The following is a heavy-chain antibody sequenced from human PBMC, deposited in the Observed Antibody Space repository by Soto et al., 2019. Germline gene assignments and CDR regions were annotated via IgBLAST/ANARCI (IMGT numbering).Heavy chain of an antibody. D-gene: IGHD2-2*02. V-gene: IGHV4-39*02. Sequence: SETLSLTCTVSDGSISASSYYRGWIRKPPGKGLEWIGSMDYSGSTYYNPSLKSRVTISRDNAKNSLYLLMNTLRAEDTAVYYCARDNDGAQYASSYNDFWGQGTLVTVSS. CDR3: ARDNDGAQYASSYNDF. CDR1: DGSISASSYY. J-gene: IGHJ4*02. CDR2: MDYSGST.